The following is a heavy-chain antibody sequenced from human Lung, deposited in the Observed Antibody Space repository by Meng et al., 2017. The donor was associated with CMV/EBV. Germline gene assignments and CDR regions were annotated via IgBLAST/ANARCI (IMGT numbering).Heavy chain of an antibody. D-gene: IGHD6-6*01. Sequence: GDSVSSNSAAWNWIRQSPSRGLEWLGRTYYRSKWYNDYAVSVKSRMTINPDTSKNQFSLQLNSVTPEDTAVYYCARVYSSSSPWFDPWGQGTLVTVSS. CDR3: ARVYSSSSPWFDP. V-gene: IGHV6-1*01. CDR1: GDSVSSNSAA. CDR2: TYYRSKWYN. J-gene: IGHJ5*02.